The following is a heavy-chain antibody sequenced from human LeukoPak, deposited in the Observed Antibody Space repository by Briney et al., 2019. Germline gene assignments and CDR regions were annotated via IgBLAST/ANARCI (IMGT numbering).Heavy chain of an antibody. Sequence: RSGGSLRLSCAASGFTFSNHAMSWVRQAPGKGLQWVSVISGSGRTTEYADSVKGRFTISRDNSKNTLSLQMNSLRVEDTAIYYCAKNEVVKRYSDYWAQGTLITVSS. D-gene: IGHD3-22*01. CDR1: GFTFSNHA. V-gene: IGHV3-23*01. CDR2: ISGSGRTT. J-gene: IGHJ4*02. CDR3: AKNEVVKRYSDY.